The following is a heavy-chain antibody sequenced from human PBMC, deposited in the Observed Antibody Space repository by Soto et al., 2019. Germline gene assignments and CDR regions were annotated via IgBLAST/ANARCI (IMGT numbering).Heavy chain of an antibody. CDR2: IYYSGST. D-gene: IGHD3-22*01. CDR1: GVSFSSGNYY. CDR3: EREPRSSGYLVD. J-gene: IGHJ4*02. Sequence: SETLSLTCTFSGVSFSSGNYYCSWIRQHPGKGLEWIGYIYYSGSTYYNPSLKSRVTISLDTSKNQFSLNLSSVTAADTAVYYCEREPRSSGYLVDWGQGTLVTVSS. V-gene: IGHV4-31*03.